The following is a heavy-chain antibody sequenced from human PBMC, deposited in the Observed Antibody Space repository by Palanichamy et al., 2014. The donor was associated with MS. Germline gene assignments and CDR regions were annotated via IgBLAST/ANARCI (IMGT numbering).Heavy chain of an antibody. CDR2: FYQSGTT. CDR1: GYSISSGYY. Sequence: QVQLQESGPGTGEAFGRPSSLSCTVSGYSISSGYYWGWIRQPPGKGLEWIGTFYQSGTTYYSPSLKSRLTISVDTSKNQFSLELNSVTAADTAVYYCARCYGIYYYYYGMDVWGQGTTVTVSS. D-gene: IGHD2-15*01. J-gene: IGHJ6*02. V-gene: IGHV4-38-2*02. CDR3: ARCYGIYYYYYGMDV.